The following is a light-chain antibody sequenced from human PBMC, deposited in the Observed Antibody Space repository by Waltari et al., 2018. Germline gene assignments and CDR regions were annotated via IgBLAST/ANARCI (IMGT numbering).Light chain of an antibody. J-gene: IGKJ1*01. Sequence: EIVLTQSPGTLSLSPGERATLSCRASQRANSNYLAWYQQKPGQAPRLLIYCGSNRATGIPDRFSGSGSGTDFTLTISRLEPEDFAVYYCQQYDGSRTFGQGTKVEIK. CDR1: QRANSNY. V-gene: IGKV3-20*01. CDR2: CGS. CDR3: QQYDGSRT.